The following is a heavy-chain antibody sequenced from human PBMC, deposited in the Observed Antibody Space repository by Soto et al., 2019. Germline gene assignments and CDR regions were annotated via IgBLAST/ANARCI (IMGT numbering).Heavy chain of an antibody. CDR2: IYPGDSDT. D-gene: IGHD6-19*01. CDR1: GYSLTSYW. V-gene: IGHV5-51*01. J-gene: IGHJ4*02. Sequence: GESLKISCKGYGYSLTSYWIGWVRHMPGKGLEWMGIIYPGDSDTRYSPSFQGQVTISADKSISTAYLQWSSLKASDTAMYYCARLIAVAGWYFGYWGQGTLVTVSS. CDR3: ARLIAVAGWYFGY.